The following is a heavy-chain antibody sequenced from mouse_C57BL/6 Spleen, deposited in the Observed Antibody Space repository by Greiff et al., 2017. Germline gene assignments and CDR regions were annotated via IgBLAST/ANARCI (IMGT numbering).Heavy chain of an antibody. J-gene: IGHJ4*01. CDR2: INYDGSST. D-gene: IGHD2-1*01. Sequence: EVQGVESEGGLVQPGSSMKLSCTASGFTFSDYYMDWVRQVPEKGLEWVANINYDGSSTYYLDSLKSRFIISRDNAKNILYLQMCSMKSEYTATYYWARCQIYYGNYERGAMDVWGQGTSVTVSS. CDR1: GFTFSDYY. V-gene: IGHV5-16*01. CDR3: ARCQIYYGNYERGAMDV.